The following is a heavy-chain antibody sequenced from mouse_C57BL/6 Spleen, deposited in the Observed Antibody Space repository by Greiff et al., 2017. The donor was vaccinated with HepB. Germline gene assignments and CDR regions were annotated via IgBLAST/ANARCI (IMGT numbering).Heavy chain of an antibody. CDR2: IYPGDGDT. CDR1: GYAFSSYW. Sequence: QVQLQQSGAELVKPGASVKISCKASGYAFSSYWMNWVKQRPGKGLEWIGQIYPGDGDTNYNGKFKGKATLTADKSSSTAYMQLSSLTSEDSAVYVCARQLRLRGYYFDYWGQGTTLTVSS. V-gene: IGHV1-80*01. D-gene: IGHD3-2*02. CDR3: ARQLRLRGYYFDY. J-gene: IGHJ2*01.